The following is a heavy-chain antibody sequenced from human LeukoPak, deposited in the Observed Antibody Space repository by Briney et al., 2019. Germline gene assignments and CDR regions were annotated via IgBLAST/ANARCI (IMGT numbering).Heavy chain of an antibody. CDR2: IRSKANSYAT. V-gene: IGHV3-73*01. CDR1: GFTFSGSA. J-gene: IGHJ4*02. D-gene: IGHD3-16*02. Sequence: GGSLKLSCAASGFTFSGSAMHWVRQASGKGLEWVGRIRSKANSYATAYAASVKGRFTISRDDSKNTACLQMNSLKTEDTAVYYCTRGDYVWGSYREFDYWGQGTLVTVSS. CDR3: TRGDYVWGSYREFDY.